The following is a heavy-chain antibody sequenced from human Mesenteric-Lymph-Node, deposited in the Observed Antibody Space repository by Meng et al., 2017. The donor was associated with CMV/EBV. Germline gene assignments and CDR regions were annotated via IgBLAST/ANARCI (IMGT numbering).Heavy chain of an antibody. CDR1: GYTFTSYY. Sequence: ASVKVSCKASGYTFTSYYMHWVRQAPGQGLEWMGIIDPSGGSTNYAQKFQGRVTMTRDTSTSTVYMELTRLRSEDTAVYYCARDGRAHWNTQYSLDYWAQGTLVTVSS. J-gene: IGHJ4*02. D-gene: IGHD1/OR15-1a*01. CDR2: IDPSGGST. V-gene: IGHV1-46*01. CDR3: ARDGRAHWNTQYSLDY.